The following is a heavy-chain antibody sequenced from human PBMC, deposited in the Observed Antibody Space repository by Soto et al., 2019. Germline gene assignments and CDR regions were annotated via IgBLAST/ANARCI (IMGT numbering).Heavy chain of an antibody. CDR3: AKWSGHSMKYYMDV. CDR1: GFTFSDHY. V-gene: IGHV3-72*01. CDR2: TKNKANSYTT. J-gene: IGHJ6*03. Sequence: HPGGSLRLSCAASGFTFSDHYIDWVRQAPGKGLEWVGRTKNKANSYTTEYAASVKGRFTISRDDSKNSLYLQMNSLKTEDTAVYFCAKWSGHSMKYYMDVWGKGSTVTVSS. D-gene: IGHD3-3*01.